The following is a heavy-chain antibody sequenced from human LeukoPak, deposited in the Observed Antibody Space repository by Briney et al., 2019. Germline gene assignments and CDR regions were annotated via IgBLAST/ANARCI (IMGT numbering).Heavy chain of an antibody. CDR2: VKQDGGEK. J-gene: IGHJ4*02. Sequence: PGGSLRLSCVDSGITFSRYWMSWVRQAPGKGLEWVANVKQDGGEKYYADSVKGRFTISRDNSKNTLYLQVNSLRAEDTAVYYCAKGGKWDVTPFDYWGRGTLVTVSS. D-gene: IGHD1-26*01. V-gene: IGHV3-7*03. CDR1: GITFSRYW. CDR3: AKGGKWDVTPFDY.